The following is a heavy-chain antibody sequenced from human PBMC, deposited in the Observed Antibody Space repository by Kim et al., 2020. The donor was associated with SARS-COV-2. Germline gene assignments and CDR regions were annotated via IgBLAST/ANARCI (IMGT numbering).Heavy chain of an antibody. CDR1: GFTFGDYA. CDR2: IRSKAYGGTT. CDR3: TRLRDYYDSSGYYYVPADS. V-gene: IGHV3-49*03. D-gene: IGHD3-22*01. J-gene: IGHJ4*02. Sequence: GGSLRLSCTASGFTFGDYAMSWFRQAPGKGLEWVGFIRSKAYGGTTEYAASVKGRFTISRDDSKSIAYLQMNSLKTEDTAVYYCTRLRDYYDSSGYYYVPADSWGQGTLVTVSS.